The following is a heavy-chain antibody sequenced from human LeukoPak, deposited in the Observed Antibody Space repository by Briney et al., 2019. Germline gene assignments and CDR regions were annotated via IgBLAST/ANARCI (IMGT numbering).Heavy chain of an antibody. CDR3: ARRAAAGNTTIDY. J-gene: IGHJ4*02. V-gene: IGHV4-34*01. CDR2: INHSGGT. Sequence: SETLSLTCAVYGGSFSGYYWSWIRQPPGKGLEWIGEINHSGGTNYNPSLKSRVTISVDTSKNQLSLKLSSVTAADTAVYYCARRAAAGNTTIDYWGQGTLVTVSS. CDR1: GGSFSGYY. D-gene: IGHD6-13*01.